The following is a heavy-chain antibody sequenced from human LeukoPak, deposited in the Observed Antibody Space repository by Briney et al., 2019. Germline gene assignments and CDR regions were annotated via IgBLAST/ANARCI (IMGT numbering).Heavy chain of an antibody. Sequence: GASVKVSCKVSGYTLTELSMHWVRQAPGKGLEWMGGFDPEDGETIYAQKFQGRVTMTEDTSTDTAYMELSSLRSEDTAVYYCATQDRGYYYHGMDVWGQGTTVTVSS. J-gene: IGHJ6*02. D-gene: IGHD3-10*01. CDR1: GYTLTELS. CDR2: FDPEDGET. CDR3: ATQDRGYYYHGMDV. V-gene: IGHV1-24*01.